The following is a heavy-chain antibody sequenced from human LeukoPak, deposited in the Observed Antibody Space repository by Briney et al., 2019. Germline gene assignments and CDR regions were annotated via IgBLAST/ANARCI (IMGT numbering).Heavy chain of an antibody. D-gene: IGHD3-22*01. CDR1: GFAFRNYG. CDR2: IRPDESDT. Sequence: PGGSLRLSCAASGFAFRNYGMHWVRQAPGKGLEWVTFIRPDESDTYYADSVKGRFTISRDNSRNTLYLQMNSLSAVDTALYYCAKDRPNYHGTDGHYYRRSGDSWGQGTLVTVSS. J-gene: IGHJ5*01. V-gene: IGHV3-30*02. CDR3: AKDRPNYHGTDGHYYRRSGDS.